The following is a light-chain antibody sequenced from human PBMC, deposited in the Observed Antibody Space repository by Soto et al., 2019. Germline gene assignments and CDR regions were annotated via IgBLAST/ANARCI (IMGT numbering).Light chain of an antibody. V-gene: IGKV3-15*01. CDR2: GAS. Sequence: EIVMTQSPATLSVSPGERATLYCRASQSVSSNLAWYQQKPGQAPRLLIYGASTRATGIPARFSGSGSGTDFTLTISSLKSEDFEIYYCQQHNNWPPWTFGQGTKVEIK. CDR1: QSVSSN. CDR3: QQHNNWPPWT. J-gene: IGKJ1*01.